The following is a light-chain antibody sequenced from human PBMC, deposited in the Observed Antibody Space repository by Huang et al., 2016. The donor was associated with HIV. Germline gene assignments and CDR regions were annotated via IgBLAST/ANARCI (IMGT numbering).Light chain of an antibody. J-gene: IGKJ2*01. Sequence: DIQMTQSPSTLSVSVGDRVTITCRASKSISNWVAWYQQKPGKAPTLLIYKTSSLQGGVPSRFRGRGSWTEFTLTIRSLQPDDFSTYYCQQYNSYSPVYTFGQGTKLEIK. CDR1: KSISNW. CDR3: QQYNSYSPVYT. V-gene: IGKV1-5*03. CDR2: KTS.